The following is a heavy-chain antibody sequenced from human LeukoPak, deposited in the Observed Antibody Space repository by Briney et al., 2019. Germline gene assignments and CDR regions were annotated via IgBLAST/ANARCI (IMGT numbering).Heavy chain of an antibody. J-gene: IGHJ4*02. CDR3: ARVSARGYDY. Sequence: GGSLRLSCAASGFTVSSNYMSWVRQAPGKGLEWISYINSINAVYYTDSVQGRFNISRDNAKNSLYLQMNSLRVEDTAMYYCARVSARGYDYWGRGTLVTVSS. D-gene: IGHD5-18*01. CDR2: INSINAV. CDR1: GFTVSSNY. V-gene: IGHV3-69-1*01.